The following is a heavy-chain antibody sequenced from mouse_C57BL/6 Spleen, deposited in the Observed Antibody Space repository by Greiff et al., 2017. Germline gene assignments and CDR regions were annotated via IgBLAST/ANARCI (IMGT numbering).Heavy chain of an antibody. J-gene: IGHJ2*01. V-gene: IGHV1-82*01. Sequence: VQLQQSGPELVKPGASVKISCKASGYAFSSSWLNWVKQRPGKGLEWIGRIYPGVGDTNYNGKFKGKATLTADKSSSTAYMQLSSLTSEDSAVYFCALIYYGNYFDYWGQGTTLTVSS. CDR2: IYPGVGDT. D-gene: IGHD2-1*01. CDR1: GYAFSSSW. CDR3: ALIYYGNYFDY.